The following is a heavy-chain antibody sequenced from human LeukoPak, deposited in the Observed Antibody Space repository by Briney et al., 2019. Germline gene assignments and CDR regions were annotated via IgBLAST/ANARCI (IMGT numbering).Heavy chain of an antibody. Sequence: PGGSLRLSCAASGFTFDDYAMHWVRQAPGKGLEWVSNISWNSGSIGYADSVKGRFTISRDNAKNSLYLQMNSLRAEDTAVYYCARGTPSPLNDYGDYAEDYWGQGTLVTVSS. CDR2: ISWNSGSI. CDR3: ARGTPSPLNDYGDYAEDY. V-gene: IGHV3-9*01. J-gene: IGHJ4*02. CDR1: GFTFDDYA. D-gene: IGHD4-17*01.